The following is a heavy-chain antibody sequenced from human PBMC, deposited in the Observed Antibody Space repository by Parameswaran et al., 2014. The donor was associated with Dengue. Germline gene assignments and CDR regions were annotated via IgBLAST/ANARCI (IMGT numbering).Heavy chain of an antibody. J-gene: IGHJ6*02. Sequence: RWIRQPPGKGLEWIGHIYTSGSTNYNPSLKSRVTISVDTSKNQFSLKLSSVTAADTAVYYCARDHLSGWDFWSGYHPYGMDVWGQGTTVTVSS. CDR3: ARDHLSGWDFWSGYHPYGMDV. CDR2: IYTSGST. V-gene: IGHV4-4*08. D-gene: IGHD3-3*01.